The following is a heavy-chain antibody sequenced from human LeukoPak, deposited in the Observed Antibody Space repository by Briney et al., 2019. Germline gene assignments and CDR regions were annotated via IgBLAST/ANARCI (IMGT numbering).Heavy chain of an antibody. D-gene: IGHD2-21*02. CDR3: AKFCRATRGACDS. J-gene: IGHJ4*02. CDR2: ISGGDGST. V-gene: IGHV3-23*01. Sequence: GGSLRLSCAASGFSFSSFGMSWVRQAPGKGLEWVSRISGGDGSTDYADSVKGRFTISRDNSKNTLYLQMNSLRAEDTAIYYCAKFCRATRGACDSWGQGTLVTVSS. CDR1: GFSFSSFG.